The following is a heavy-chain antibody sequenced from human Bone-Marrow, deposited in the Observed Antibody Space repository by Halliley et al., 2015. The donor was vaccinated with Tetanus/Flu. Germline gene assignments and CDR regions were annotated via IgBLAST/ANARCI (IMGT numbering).Heavy chain of an antibody. V-gene: IGHV3-53*01. CDR2: MYSSGST. Sequence: SLRLSCAASGLTVNTNYMSWVRQAPGKGLEWASLMYSSGSTAYAGSVRGRFTISRDNSKNTVFLQMNNLRAEDTAVYYCAKAGDYGDYWDYWGQGILVTVS. CDR1: GLTVNTNY. D-gene: IGHD4-17*01. CDR3: AKAGDYGDYWDY. J-gene: IGHJ4*02.